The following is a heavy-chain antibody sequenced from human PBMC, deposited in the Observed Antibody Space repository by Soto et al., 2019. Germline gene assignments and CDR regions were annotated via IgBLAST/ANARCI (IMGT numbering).Heavy chain of an antibody. CDR2: IYPGDSDT. V-gene: IGHV5-51*01. CDR1: GYSFTSYW. Sequence: GESLKISCKGSGYSFTSYWIGWVRQMPGKGLEWMGIIYPGDSDTRYSPSFQGQVTISADKSISTAYLQWSSLKASDTAMYYCARLGDCSGGSCYSLIHYYYYYGMDVWGQGTTVTVSS. D-gene: IGHD2-15*01. J-gene: IGHJ6*02. CDR3: ARLGDCSGGSCYSLIHYYYYYGMDV.